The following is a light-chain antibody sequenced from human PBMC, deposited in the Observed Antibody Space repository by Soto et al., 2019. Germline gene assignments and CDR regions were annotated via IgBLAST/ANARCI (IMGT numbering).Light chain of an antibody. CDR2: WAS. CDR3: QRYYTTPRT. V-gene: IGKV4-1*01. Sequence: DIVMTQSPDSLAVSLGERATINCKSSQSVLHSSNNRNYITWYQQKPRQPPKLLIYWASTRESGVPDRFSGSGSGTDFTLTISSLQAEDVAVYYCQRYYTTPRTFGQGTKVEIK. J-gene: IGKJ1*01. CDR1: QSVLHSSNNRNY.